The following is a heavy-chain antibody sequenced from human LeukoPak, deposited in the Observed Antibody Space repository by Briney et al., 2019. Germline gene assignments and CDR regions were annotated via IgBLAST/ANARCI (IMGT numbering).Heavy chain of an antibody. J-gene: IGHJ4*02. CDR1: GFSVSHNY. CDR2: IYSGGNT. V-gene: IGHV3-53*01. CDR3: TRDTPGIAASVSGG. D-gene: IGHD6-13*01. Sequence: PGGSLILSCTASGFSVSHNYMNWVRQAPGKGLEWVALIYSGGNTHYADSVKGRFTISRDNSKNTLHLQMSSLRVEDTAVYCCTRDTPGIAASVSGGWGQGTLVTVSS.